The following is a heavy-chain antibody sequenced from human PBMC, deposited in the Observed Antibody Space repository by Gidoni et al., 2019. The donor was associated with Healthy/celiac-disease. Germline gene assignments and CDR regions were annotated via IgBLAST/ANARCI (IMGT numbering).Heavy chain of an antibody. CDR3: AKDLVFSGWYGGDY. CDR1: GFTFSSYA. CDR2: ISGSGGST. V-gene: IGHV3-23*01. J-gene: IGHJ4*02. Sequence: EVQLLESGGGLVQPGGSLRLSCAASGFTFSSYAMSWVRQAPGKGLAWVSAISGSGGSTYYADSVKGRFTISRDNSKNTLYLQMNSLRAEDTAVYYCAKDLVFSGWYGGDYWGQGTLVTVSS. D-gene: IGHD6-19*01.